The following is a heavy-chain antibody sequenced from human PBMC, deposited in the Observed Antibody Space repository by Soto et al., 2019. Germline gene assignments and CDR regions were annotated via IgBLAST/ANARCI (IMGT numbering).Heavy chain of an antibody. CDR1: GYTFTSHD. V-gene: IGHV1-8*01. CDR3: ARGDGYCSGGYCYPEAANWFDP. D-gene: IGHD2-15*01. Sequence: ASVKVSCTASGYTFTSHDINWVRQAAGQGLEWVGRMHPHSGNTAYAQKFQGRVTMTKNTSISTVYMELSSLKSDDTAVYYCARGDGYCSGGYCYPEAANWFDPWGQGTLVTVSS. CDR2: MHPHSGNT. J-gene: IGHJ5*02.